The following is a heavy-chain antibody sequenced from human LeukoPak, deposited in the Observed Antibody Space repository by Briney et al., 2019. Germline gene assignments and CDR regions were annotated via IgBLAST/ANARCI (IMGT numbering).Heavy chain of an antibody. J-gene: IGHJ4*02. CDR2: INHSGST. CDR3: ARHRPVLRYFDWLSIFDY. Sequence: PSETLSLTGAVYGGSFSGYYWSWIRQPPGKGLEWIGEINHSGSTNYNPSLKSRVTISVDTSKNQFSLKLSSVTAADTAAYYCARHRPVLRYFDWLSIFDYWGQGTLVTVSS. CDR1: GGSFSGYY. V-gene: IGHV4-34*01. D-gene: IGHD3-9*01.